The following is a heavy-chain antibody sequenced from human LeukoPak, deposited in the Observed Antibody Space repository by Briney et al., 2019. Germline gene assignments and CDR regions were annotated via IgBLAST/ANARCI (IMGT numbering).Heavy chain of an antibody. Sequence: SETLSLTCTVSGGSISSYYWSWIRQPPGKGLEWIGYIYYSGSTNYNPSLKSRVTISVDTSKNQFSLKLSSVTAADTAVYYCARGLGRITIFGGPTHNYYYYMDVWGKGTTVTVSS. CDR3: ARGLGRITIFGGPTHNYYYYMDV. D-gene: IGHD3-3*01. CDR1: GGSISSYY. J-gene: IGHJ6*03. CDR2: IYYSGST. V-gene: IGHV4-59*01.